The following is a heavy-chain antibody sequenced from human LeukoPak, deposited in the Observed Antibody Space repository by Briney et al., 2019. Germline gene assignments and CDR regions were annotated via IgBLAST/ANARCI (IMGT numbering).Heavy chain of an antibody. J-gene: IGHJ4*02. D-gene: IGHD2-2*01. CDR2: ISSSSSYI. Sequence: PGGSLRLSCAASGFTFSSYSMNWVRQAPGKGLEWVSSISSSSSYIYYADSVKGRFTISRDNSKNTLYLQMNSLRAEDTAVYYCAKAELDIVVVPAATGGGDFDYWGQGTLVTVSS. CDR3: AKAELDIVVVPAATGGGDFDY. V-gene: IGHV3-21*04. CDR1: GFTFSSYS.